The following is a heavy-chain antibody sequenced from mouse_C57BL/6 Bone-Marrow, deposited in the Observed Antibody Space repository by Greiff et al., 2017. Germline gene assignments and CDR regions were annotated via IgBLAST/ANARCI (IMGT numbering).Heavy chain of an antibody. V-gene: IGHV2-2*01. CDR1: GFSLTSYG. J-gene: IGHJ4*01. CDR3: ARADLLWSAMDY. D-gene: IGHD2-1*01. Sequence: VKLMESGPGLVQPSQCLSITCTVSGFSLTSYGVHWVRQSPGKGLEWLGVIWSGGSTDYNAAFISRLSISKDNSKSQVFFRMNSLQADDTAIYYCARADLLWSAMDYWGQGTSVTVSS. CDR2: IWSGGST.